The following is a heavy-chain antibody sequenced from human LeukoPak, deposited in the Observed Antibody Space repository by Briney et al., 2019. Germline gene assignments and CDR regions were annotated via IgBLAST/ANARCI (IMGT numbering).Heavy chain of an antibody. J-gene: IGHJ4*02. Sequence: PGGSLRLSCAASGVTFSSYEMSWVRQAPGKGLEWISYINSRIATIYYADSVKSRFSITSDNVKNSLYLQMSSLRTEDTAIYYCTWAWDFDERSGNFDLWGQGSLVTVSS. D-gene: IGHD3-22*01. CDR2: INSRIATI. CDR1: GVTFSSYE. V-gene: IGHV3-48*03. CDR3: TWAWDFDERSGNFDL.